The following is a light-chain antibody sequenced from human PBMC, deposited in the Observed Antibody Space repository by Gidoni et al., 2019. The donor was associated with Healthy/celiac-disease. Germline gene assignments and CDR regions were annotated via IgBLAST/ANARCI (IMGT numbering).Light chain of an antibody. CDR2: DAS. V-gene: IGKV3-11*01. J-gene: IGKJ4*01. CDR3: QQRSTWPLT. Sequence: ESVLTQSPATLSLSPGERATLSCRASQSVSSYLAWYQQKPGQAPRLLISDASNRATGLPARFSGSASGTDFTLTISSLEPEDFAVYYCQQRSTWPLTFGGGTKVEIK. CDR1: QSVSSY.